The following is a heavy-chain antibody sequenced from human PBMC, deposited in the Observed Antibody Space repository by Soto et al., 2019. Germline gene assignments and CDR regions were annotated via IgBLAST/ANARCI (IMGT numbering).Heavy chain of an antibody. Sequence: QLQLQESGPGLVKPSETLSLTCTVSGGSISSSSYYWGWIRQPPGKGLEWIGSIYYSGSTYYNPSLKGGVTISVDTSKNQFSLKLSSVTAADTAVYYCAAPYSGSYFRDYWGQGTLVTVSS. CDR3: AAPYSGSYFRDY. J-gene: IGHJ4*02. CDR2: IYYSGST. V-gene: IGHV4-39*01. CDR1: GGSISSSSYY. D-gene: IGHD1-26*01.